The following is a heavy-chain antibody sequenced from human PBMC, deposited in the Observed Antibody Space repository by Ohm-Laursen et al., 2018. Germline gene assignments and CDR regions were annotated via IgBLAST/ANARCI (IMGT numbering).Heavy chain of an antibody. V-gene: IGHV3-23*01. CDR1: GITFSNNA. CDR2: ISADVRST. J-gene: IGHJ5*02. Sequence: SLRLSCTASGITFSNNAMSWVRQAPGKGLEWVSSISADVRSTYYADSVKGRFTISRDNSKNTLDLQMKSLRVEDTAMYYCARGWRWFDPWGQGTLVTVSS. D-gene: IGHD3-3*01. CDR3: ARGWRWFDP.